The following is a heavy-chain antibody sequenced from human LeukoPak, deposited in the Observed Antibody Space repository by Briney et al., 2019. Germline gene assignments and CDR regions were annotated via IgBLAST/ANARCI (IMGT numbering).Heavy chain of an antibody. CDR3: AKEGLRIAAAGYFDH. CDR1: GFTFSSYA. V-gene: IGHV3-23*01. Sequence: GGSLRLSWAAAGFTFSSYAMSWVRQAPGKGLEWVSAISGSGGSTYYADSGEGRFTISRDNSKNTLYLQMNSLRAEDTAVYYCAKEGLRIAAAGYFDHWGQGTLVPGPS. D-gene: IGHD6-13*01. CDR2: ISGSGGST. J-gene: IGHJ4*02.